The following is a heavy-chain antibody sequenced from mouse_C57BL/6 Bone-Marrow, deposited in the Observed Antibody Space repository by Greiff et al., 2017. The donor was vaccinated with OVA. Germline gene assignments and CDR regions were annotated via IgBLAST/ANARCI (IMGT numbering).Heavy chain of an antibody. J-gene: IGHJ2*01. CDR1: GYTFTSYW. CDR2: IYPGSGST. Sequence: VQLQQPGAELVKPGASVKMSCKASGYTFTSYWITWVKQRPGQGLEWIGDIYPGSGSTNYNEKFTSKATLTVATSSSTAYMQLSSLTSEDSAVYYGARERYYGSSYFDYWGQGTTLTVSS. CDR3: ARERYYGSSYFDY. V-gene: IGHV1-55*01. D-gene: IGHD1-1*01.